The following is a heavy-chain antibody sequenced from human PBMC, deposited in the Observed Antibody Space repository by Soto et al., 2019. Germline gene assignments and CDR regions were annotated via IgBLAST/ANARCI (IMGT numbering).Heavy chain of an antibody. CDR1: GYTFSGYA. CDR3: AKVAPRYDILTGYYAPYDY. D-gene: IGHD3-9*01. V-gene: IGHV1-69*13. Sequence: SVKVSCKASGYTFSGYAISWVRQAPGQGLDWMGGIIPIFGTANYAQKFQGRVTITADESTSTAYMELSSLRSEDTAVYYCAKVAPRYDILTGYYAPYDYWGQGTLVTVSS. J-gene: IGHJ4*02. CDR2: IIPIFGTA.